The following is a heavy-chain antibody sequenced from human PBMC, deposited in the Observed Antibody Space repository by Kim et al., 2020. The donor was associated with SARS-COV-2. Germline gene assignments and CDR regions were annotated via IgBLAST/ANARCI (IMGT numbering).Heavy chain of an antibody. J-gene: IGHJ5*02. CDR1: GFTFSSYG. CDR2: ISYDGSNK. Sequence: GGSLRLSCAASGFTFSSYGMHWVRQAPGKGLEWVAVISYDGSNKYYADSVKGRFTISRDNSKNTLYLQMNSLRAEDTAVYYCAKDSNYDYGGRFDPWGQGTLVTVSS. V-gene: IGHV3-30*18. D-gene: IGHD3-16*01. CDR3: AKDSNYDYGGRFDP.